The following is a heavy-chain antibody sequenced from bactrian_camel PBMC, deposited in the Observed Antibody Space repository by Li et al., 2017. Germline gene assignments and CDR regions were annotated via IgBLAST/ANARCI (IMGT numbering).Heavy chain of an antibody. J-gene: IGHJ4*01. D-gene: IGHD2*01. CDR2: ISSGGAST. V-gene: IGHV3S40*01. CDR1: GFTFSMYG. CDR3: AATLVGSCGSSDRIPF. Sequence: VQLVESGGGLVQPGGSLRLSCAASGFTFSMYGMSWVRQAPGKGREWVSSISSGGASTYYADSVKGRFTLSHDHTKRTLSQQTMYLQMNSLKAEDTGLYLCAATLVGSCGSSDRIPFWGQGTQVTVS.